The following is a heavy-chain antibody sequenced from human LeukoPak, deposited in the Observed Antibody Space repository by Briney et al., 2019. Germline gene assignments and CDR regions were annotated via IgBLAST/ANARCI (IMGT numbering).Heavy chain of an antibody. Sequence: ASVKVSCKASGYAFTSYYMHWVRQAPGQGLEWMGIINPSGGSTSYAQKFQGRVTMTRDMSTSTVYMELSSLRSEDTAVYYCARDLSTAISGPDYWGQGTLVTVSS. CDR2: INPSGGST. V-gene: IGHV1-46*01. D-gene: IGHD2-21*02. J-gene: IGHJ4*02. CDR3: ARDLSTAISGPDY. CDR1: GYAFTSYY.